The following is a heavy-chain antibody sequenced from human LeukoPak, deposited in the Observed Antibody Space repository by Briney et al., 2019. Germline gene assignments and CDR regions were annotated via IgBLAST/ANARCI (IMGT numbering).Heavy chain of an antibody. J-gene: IGHJ4*02. CDR1: GYTFTSYG. D-gene: IGHD6-13*01. Sequence: SVTVSCKASGYTFTSYGISWVRQAPGQGLEWMGGIIPIFGTANYAQKFQGRVTITADESTSTAYMELSSLRSEDTAVYYCARSTQLPVAAAVDFDYWGQGTLVTVSS. V-gene: IGHV1-69*13. CDR2: IIPIFGTA. CDR3: ARSTQLPVAAAVDFDY.